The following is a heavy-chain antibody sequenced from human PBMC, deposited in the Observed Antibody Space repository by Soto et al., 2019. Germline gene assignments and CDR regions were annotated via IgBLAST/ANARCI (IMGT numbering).Heavy chain of an antibody. D-gene: IGHD3-9*01. Sequence: QVQLVQSGAEVKKPGSSVKVSCKASGGTFSSYAISWVRQAPGQGLEWMGGIIPIFGTANYAQKFQGRVTITAADSTSTAYMELSSRRSEATAVYYCARGSYYDILTGYRNWFDPWGQGTLVTVSS. J-gene: IGHJ5*02. CDR2: IIPIFGTA. V-gene: IGHV1-69*01. CDR1: GGTFSSYA. CDR3: ARGSYYDILTGYRNWFDP.